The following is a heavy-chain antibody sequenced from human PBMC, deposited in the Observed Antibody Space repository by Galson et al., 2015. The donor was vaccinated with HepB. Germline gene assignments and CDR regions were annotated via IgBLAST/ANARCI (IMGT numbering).Heavy chain of an antibody. Sequence: SLRLSCAASGFTFSNAWMSWVRQAPGKGLEWVGRIKSKTDGGTTDYAAPVKGRFTISRDDSKNTLYLQMNSLKTEDTAVYYCTTFYFDMTPGSGIPNRFDTWGQGTLVTVSS. CDR3: TTFYFDMTPGSGIPNRFDT. CDR2: IKSKTDGGTT. D-gene: IGHD3-9*01. CDR1: GFTFSNAW. V-gene: IGHV3-15*01. J-gene: IGHJ5*02.